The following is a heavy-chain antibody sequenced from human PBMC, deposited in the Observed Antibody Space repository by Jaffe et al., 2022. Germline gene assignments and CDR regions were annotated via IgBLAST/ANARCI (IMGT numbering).Heavy chain of an antibody. Sequence: EVQLVESGGGLVQPGGSLRLSCAASGFTFSSYEMNWVRQAPGKGLEWVSYISSSGSTIYYADSVKGRFTISRDNAKNSLYLQMNSLRAEDTAVYYCARGPGRWLQPANFDLWGRGTLVTVSS. V-gene: IGHV3-48*03. D-gene: IGHD5-12*01. CDR2: ISSSGSTI. CDR1: GFTFSSYE. CDR3: ARGPGRWLQPANFDL. J-gene: IGHJ2*01.